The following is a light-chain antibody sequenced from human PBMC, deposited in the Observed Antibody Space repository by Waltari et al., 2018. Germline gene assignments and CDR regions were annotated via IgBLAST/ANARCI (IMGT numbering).Light chain of an antibody. CDR1: QSVLYSSNNKNY. Sequence: DILMTQSPDSLAVSLGARATINCKSSQSVLYSSNNKNYLAWYQQKPGQPPNLLIYWASTRESGVPDRFSGSGSGSDFTLTISSLQAEDVAVYYCQQFYSTPRTFGQGTKLEI. V-gene: IGKV4-1*01. CDR2: WAS. J-gene: IGKJ2*02. CDR3: QQFYSTPRT.